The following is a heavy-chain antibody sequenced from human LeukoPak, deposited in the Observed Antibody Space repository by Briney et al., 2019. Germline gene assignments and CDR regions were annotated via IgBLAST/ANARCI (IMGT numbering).Heavy chain of an antibody. CDR3: ARGHYDVLTGFHY. CDR1: GFLFSSNY. V-gene: IGHV3-53*01. CDR2: IYSGGST. D-gene: IGHD3-9*01. Sequence: GGSLRLSCAASGFLFSSNYMSWVRQAPGKGLEWVSFIYSGGSTYYADSVKGRFTVSRDNSKNTLYLQMNSLRAEDTAVYYCARGHYDVLTGFHYWGQGTLVTVSS. J-gene: IGHJ4*02.